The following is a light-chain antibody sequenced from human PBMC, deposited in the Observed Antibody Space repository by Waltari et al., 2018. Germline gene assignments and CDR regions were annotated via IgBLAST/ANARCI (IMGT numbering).Light chain of an antibody. Sequence: YELTQPPSVSVAPGKTAKISSGGHAIRDKTVHWYQQKPGQAPVLVIYDDTVRPSGIPKRISGSDTATLTIARVEAGDEAVYYCQVWDGDADHPVFGGGTKLTVL. CDR3: QVWDGDADHPV. CDR2: DDT. CDR1: AIRDKT. V-gene: IGLV3-21*03. J-gene: IGLJ2*01.